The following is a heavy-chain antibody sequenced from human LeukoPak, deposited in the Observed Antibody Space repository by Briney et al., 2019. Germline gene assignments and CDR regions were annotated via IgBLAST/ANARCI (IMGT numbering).Heavy chain of an antibody. D-gene: IGHD1-1*01. CDR1: GFTFSSYW. V-gene: IGHV3-74*01. CDR3: TREGRDTTIDY. J-gene: IGHJ4*02. CDR2: INRDGSTT. Sequence: GGSLRLSCAASGFTFSSYWMHWARQAPGKGLVWVSRINRDGSTTSYADSVKGRFTISRDNAKNTLYLQMNSLRVEDTAVYYCTREGRDTTIDYWGQGTLVTVSS.